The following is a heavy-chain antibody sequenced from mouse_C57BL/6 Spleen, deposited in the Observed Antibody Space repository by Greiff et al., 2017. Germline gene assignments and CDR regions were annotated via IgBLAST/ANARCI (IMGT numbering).Heavy chain of an antibody. V-gene: IGHV1-26*01. CDR3: EGGNYWYFDV. Sequence: VQLKQSGPELVKPGASVKISCKASGYTFTDYYMNWVKQSHGKSLEWIGDINPNNGGTSYNQKFKGKATLTVDKSSSTAYMELRSLTSEDSAVYYCEGGNYWYFDVWGTGTTVTVAS. CDR2: INPNNGGT. D-gene: IGHD2-1*01. J-gene: IGHJ1*03. CDR1: GYTFTDYY.